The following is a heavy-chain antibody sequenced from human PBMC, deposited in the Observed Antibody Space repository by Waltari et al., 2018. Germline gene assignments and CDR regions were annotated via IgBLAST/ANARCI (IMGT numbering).Heavy chain of an antibody. J-gene: IGHJ4*02. CDR2: INTDGSST. Sequence: EVQLVESGGGLVQPGGSLRLSCAASGFTFSTYWIHWVRQAPGKGLVWVSRINTDGSSTRYADYVKGRLTVSRDNAKNMLYLQMNSLRAEDTAVYYCARGGSSGYSFGFYWGQGSLVTVSS. V-gene: IGHV3-74*01. CDR3: ARGGSSGYSFGFY. D-gene: IGHD5-18*01. CDR1: GFTFSTYW.